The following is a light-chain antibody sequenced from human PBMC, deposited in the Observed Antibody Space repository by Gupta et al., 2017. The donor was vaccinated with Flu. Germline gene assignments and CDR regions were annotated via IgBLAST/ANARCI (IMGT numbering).Light chain of an antibody. J-gene: IGKJ1*01. CDR3: LQHDNYPRT. Sequence: DIQLTQSPSSLSASVGDRVTITCQASQGISNYLNWYQQKPGKAPKLLIYDASTLETGVPSRFSGSGSGTDFTLTISSLQPEDIATYYCLQHDNYPRTFGQGTKVEI. CDR1: QGISNY. V-gene: IGKV1-33*01. CDR2: DAS.